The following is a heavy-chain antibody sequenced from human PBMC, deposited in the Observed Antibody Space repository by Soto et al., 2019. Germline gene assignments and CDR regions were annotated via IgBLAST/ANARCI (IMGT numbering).Heavy chain of an antibody. V-gene: IGHV5-51*01. CDR1: GYISTNYW. D-gene: IGHD2-21*01. CDR3: ARLANIFDVDN. J-gene: IGHJ4*01. CDR2: IYPGDSDT. Sequence: GASLKITCQGSGYISTNYWIGWVRQMPGKGLEWMGIIYPGDSDTRYSPSFQGQVTISADKSISTAYLQWSSLKASDTAMYYCARLANIFDVDNWGHGTLVTVSS.